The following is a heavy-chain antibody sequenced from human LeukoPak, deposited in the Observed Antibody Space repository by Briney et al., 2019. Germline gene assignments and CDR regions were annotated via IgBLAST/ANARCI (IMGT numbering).Heavy chain of an antibody. J-gene: IGHJ4*02. CDR3: ARETPYGSGSYPFDY. CDR1: GGSISSYY. D-gene: IGHD3-10*01. CDR2: IYNSGST. Sequence: SETLSLTCTVSGGSISSYYWNWIRQPPGKGLEWIGYIYNSGSTNNNPSLKSRVTISVDTSKKQFSLKLSSVTAADTAVYYCARETPYGSGSYPFDYWGQGILVTVTS. V-gene: IGHV4-59*01.